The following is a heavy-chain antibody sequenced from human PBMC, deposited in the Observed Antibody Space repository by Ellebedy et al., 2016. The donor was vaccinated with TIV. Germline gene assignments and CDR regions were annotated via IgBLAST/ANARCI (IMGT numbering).Heavy chain of an antibody. CDR3: ARLKCSGGSCYVTGWFDP. CDR2: INHSGST. Sequence: MPSETLSLTCAVYGGSFSGYYWSRIRQPPGKGLEWIGEINHSGSTNYNPSLKSRVTISVDTSKNQFSLKLSSVTAADTAVYYCARLKCSGGSCYVTGWFDPWGQGTLVTVSS. D-gene: IGHD2-15*01. V-gene: IGHV4-34*01. CDR1: GGSFSGYY. J-gene: IGHJ5*02.